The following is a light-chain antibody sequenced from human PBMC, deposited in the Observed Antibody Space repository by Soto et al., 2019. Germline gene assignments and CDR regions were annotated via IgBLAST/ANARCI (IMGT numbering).Light chain of an antibody. V-gene: IGKV1-27*01. CDR2: AAS. Sequence: DIQMTQSPSSLSASLGDRVTITCRASQGIGVYLAWFRQKPGNVRKLLIYAASTLQSGVPSRFSGSGSGTDFTLTISSLQPEDVATYYCQKYNSAPLTFGGGTKVEIK. J-gene: IGKJ4*01. CDR1: QGIGVY. CDR3: QKYNSAPLT.